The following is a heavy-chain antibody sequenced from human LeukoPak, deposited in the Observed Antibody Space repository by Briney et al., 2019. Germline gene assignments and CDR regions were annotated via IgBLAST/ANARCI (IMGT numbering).Heavy chain of an antibody. V-gene: IGHV3-7*03. CDR1: GFSFSSYW. D-gene: IGHD3-22*01. Sequence: GGSLRLSCEGSGFSFSSYWMTWVRQSPGKGPEWVANIKQDESERYTVDSVKGRFTISRDNAKNSVYLQMNSLRAEDTALYYCAKGGNYYDSSGYFDYWGQGTLVTVSS. J-gene: IGHJ4*02. CDR3: AKGGNYYDSSGYFDY. CDR2: IKQDESER.